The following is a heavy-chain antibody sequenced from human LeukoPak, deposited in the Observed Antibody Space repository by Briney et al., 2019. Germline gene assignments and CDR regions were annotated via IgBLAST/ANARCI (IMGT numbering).Heavy chain of an antibody. Sequence: SETLSLTCAVYGGSFSGYYWSWIRQPPGRGLEWIGYIYYSGSTYYNPSLKSRVTISVDTSKNQFSLKLSSVTAADTAVYYCAREGVAVAGKGFDYYYGMDVWGQGTTVTVSS. CDR2: IYYSGST. CDR3: AREGVAVAGKGFDYYYGMDV. D-gene: IGHD6-19*01. V-gene: IGHV4-31*11. J-gene: IGHJ6*02. CDR1: GGSFSGYY.